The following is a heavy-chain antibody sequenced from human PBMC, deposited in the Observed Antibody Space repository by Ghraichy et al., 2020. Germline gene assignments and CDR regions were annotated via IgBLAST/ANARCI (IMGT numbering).Heavy chain of an antibody. J-gene: IGHJ4*02. CDR1: GGSMSHSTYY. CDR3: ARYVAGSSIDF. Sequence: SCTVSGGSMSHSTYYWGWIRQPPGKGLEWIGSGGFTRYNPSLKSRVTISVDTSKNHFSLILTSLTAADTAVYYCARYVAGSSIDFWGQGTLVTVSS. V-gene: IGHV4-39*02. CDR2: GGFT. D-gene: IGHD3-10*02.